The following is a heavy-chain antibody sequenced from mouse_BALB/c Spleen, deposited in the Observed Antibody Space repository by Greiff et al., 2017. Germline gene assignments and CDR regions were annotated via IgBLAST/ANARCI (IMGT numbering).Heavy chain of an antibody. CDR2: ISSGGST. CDR1: GFTFSSYA. V-gene: IGHV5-6-5*01. J-gene: IGHJ2*01. CDR3: ARGDYYGPYYFDY. Sequence: EVKVVESGGGLVKPGGSLKLSCAASGFTFSSYAMSWVRQTPEKRLEWVASISSGGSTYYPDSVKGRFTISRDNARNILYLQMSSLRSEDTAMYYCARGDYYGPYYFDYWGQGTTLTVSS. D-gene: IGHD1-1*01.